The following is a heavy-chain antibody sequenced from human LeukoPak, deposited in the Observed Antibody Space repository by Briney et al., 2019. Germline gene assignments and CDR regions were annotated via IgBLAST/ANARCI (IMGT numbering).Heavy chain of an antibody. CDR2: IYYSGST. CDR1: GGSISSGGYY. J-gene: IGHJ4*02. Sequence: PSQTLSLTCTVSGGSISSGGYYWSWIRQHPGKGLEWIGYIYYSGSTYYSPSLKSRVTISVDTSKNQFSLKLSSVTAADTAVYYCARSDCSGGSCYSGWYFDYWGQGTLVTVSS. V-gene: IGHV4-31*03. D-gene: IGHD2-15*01. CDR3: ARSDCSGGSCYSGWYFDY.